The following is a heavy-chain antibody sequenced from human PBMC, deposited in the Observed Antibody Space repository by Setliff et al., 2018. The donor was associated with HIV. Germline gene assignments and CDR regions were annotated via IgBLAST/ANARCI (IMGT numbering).Heavy chain of an antibody. J-gene: IGHJ5*02. CDR2: IYPGDSNT. CDR1: GYSFISYW. D-gene: IGHD3-10*01. CDR3: VRHVSSSAVFDP. Sequence: PGESLKISCKGSGYSFISYWIGWVRQMPGKGLEWMGIIYPGDSNTEYSPSFQGQVTLSVDKSISTAYLQWSSLKASDTAMYYCVRHVSSSAVFDPWGQGTLVTVSS. V-gene: IGHV5-51*01.